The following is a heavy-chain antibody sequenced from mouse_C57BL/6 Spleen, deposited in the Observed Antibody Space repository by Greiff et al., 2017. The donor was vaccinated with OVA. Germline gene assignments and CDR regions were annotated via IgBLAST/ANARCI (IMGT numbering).Heavy chain of an antibody. J-gene: IGHJ3*01. CDR2: ISSGGSYT. V-gene: IGHV5-6*01. CDR3: ARQDGYYERAWFAY. CDR1: GFTFSSYG. D-gene: IGHD2-3*01. Sequence: EVKLMESGGDLVKPGGSLKLSCAASGFTFSSYGMSWVRQTPDKRLEWVATISSGGSYTYYPDSVKGRFTISRDNAKNTLYLQMSSLKSEDTAMYYCARQDGYYERAWFAYWGQGTLVTVSA.